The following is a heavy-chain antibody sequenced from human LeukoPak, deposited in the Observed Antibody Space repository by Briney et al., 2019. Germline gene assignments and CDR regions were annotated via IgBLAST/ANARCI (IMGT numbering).Heavy chain of an antibody. D-gene: IGHD1-26*01. CDR2: IIPIFGTA. Sequence: ASVKVSCKASGYTFTSYGISWVRQAPGQGLEWMGGIIPIFGTANYAQKFQGRVTITADESTSTAYMELSSLRSEDTAVYYCARDRSGSYYYWGQGTLVTVSS. CDR3: ARDRSGSYYY. CDR1: GYTFTSYG. J-gene: IGHJ4*02. V-gene: IGHV1-69*13.